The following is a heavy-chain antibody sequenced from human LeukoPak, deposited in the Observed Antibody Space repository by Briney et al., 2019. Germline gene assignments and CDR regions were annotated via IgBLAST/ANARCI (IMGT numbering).Heavy chain of an antibody. V-gene: IGHV1-18*01. CDR3: ARSRGAGMIVVARDWFDP. CDR2: ISAYNGNT. J-gene: IGHJ5*02. Sequence: GASVKVSCKASGYTFTSYGISWVRQAPGQGLEWMGWISAYNGNTYYAQKLQGRVTMTTDTSTSTAYMELRSLRSDDTAVYYCARSRGAGMIVVARDWFDPWGQETLVTVSS. CDR1: GYTFTSYG. D-gene: IGHD3-22*01.